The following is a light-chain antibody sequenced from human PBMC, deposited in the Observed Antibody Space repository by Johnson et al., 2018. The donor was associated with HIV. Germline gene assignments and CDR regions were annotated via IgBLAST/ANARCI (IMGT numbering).Light chain of an antibody. V-gene: IGLV1-51*02. Sequence: QSVLTQPPSVSAALGQKVTVSCAGSSSNIGKNYVSWYQQLPGTAPKVLIYESNKRPSGIPDRFSGSKSDTSATLGITGLQTGDEADYYCGTWDSSLSADVFGTGTKVTVL. CDR2: ESN. CDR1: SSNIGKNY. CDR3: GTWDSSLSADV. J-gene: IGLJ1*01.